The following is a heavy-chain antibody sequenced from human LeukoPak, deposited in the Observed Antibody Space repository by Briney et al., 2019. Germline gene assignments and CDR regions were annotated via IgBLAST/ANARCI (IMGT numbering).Heavy chain of an antibody. Sequence: PSETLSLTCTVSGGSISSSSYYWGWIRQPPGKGLEWIGSIYYSGSTYYNPSLKSRVTISVDTSKNQFSLKLSSVTAADTAVYYCATIPTLGIAAAGRVGNWFDPWGQGTLVTVSS. J-gene: IGHJ5*02. D-gene: IGHD6-13*01. CDR1: GGSISSSSYY. V-gene: IGHV4-39*07. CDR2: IYYSGST. CDR3: ATIPTLGIAAAGRVGNWFDP.